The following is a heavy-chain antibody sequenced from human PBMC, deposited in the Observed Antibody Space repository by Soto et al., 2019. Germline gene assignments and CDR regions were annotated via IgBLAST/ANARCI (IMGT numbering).Heavy chain of an antibody. CDR2: LYWDGDK. J-gene: IGHJ4*02. V-gene: IGHV2-5*02. Sequence: QITLRESGPTLVKPTQTLTLTCTFSGFSLGTSGEGVGWIRQPPRKALEWLATLYWDGDKRYSPSLRSRLTISKDTSERQVVLTLTNMDAADTATYFRALRNRTITVATYFDYWGRRRLVNVSS. CDR3: ALRNRTITVATYFDY. D-gene: IGHD1-7*01. CDR1: GFSLGTSGEG.